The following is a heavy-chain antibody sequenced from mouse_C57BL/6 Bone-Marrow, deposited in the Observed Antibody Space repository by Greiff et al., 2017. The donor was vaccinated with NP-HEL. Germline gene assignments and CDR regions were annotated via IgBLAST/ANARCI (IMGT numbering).Heavy chain of an antibody. J-gene: IGHJ2*01. D-gene: IGHD1-1*01. CDR3: ERDGGSSEGFDY. V-gene: IGHV1-53*01. CDR2: INPSNGGT. CDR1: GYTFTSYW. Sequence: QVQLKQSGTELVKPGASVKLSCKASGYTFTSYWMHWVKQRPGQGLEWIGNINPSNGGTNYNEKFKSKATLTVDKSSSTAYMQLSSLTSEDSAVYYCERDGGSSEGFDYWGQGTTLTVSS.